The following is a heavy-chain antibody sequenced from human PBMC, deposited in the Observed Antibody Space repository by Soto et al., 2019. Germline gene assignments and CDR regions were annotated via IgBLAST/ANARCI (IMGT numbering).Heavy chain of an antibody. CDR2: IYYSGST. V-gene: IGHV4-31*03. D-gene: IGHD3-10*01. CDR3: ARAVGGSGSYSNTSYYYEDMDV. CDR1: GGSISSGGYY. J-gene: IGHJ6*02. Sequence: KTSETLSLTCTVSGGSISSGGYYWSWIRQHPGKGLEWIGYIYYSGSTYYNPSLKSRVTISVDTSKNQFSLKLSSVTAADTAVYYCARAVGGSGSYSNTSYYYEDMDVWGPGTTLAVFS.